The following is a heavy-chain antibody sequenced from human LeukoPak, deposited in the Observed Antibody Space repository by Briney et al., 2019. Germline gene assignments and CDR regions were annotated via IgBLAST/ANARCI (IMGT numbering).Heavy chain of an antibody. Sequence: SVKVSCTASGYTFTAGYYIHWVRQAPGQGLEWMGRINSYGGGTNYALKFQGRVTMTRDTSMSTAYMDLSSLTSDDTAVYYCARSTRGYSYPHWGQGTLVTVSS. CDR3: ARSTRGYSYPH. CDR1: GYTFTAGYY. D-gene: IGHD5-18*01. CDR2: INSYGGGT. J-gene: IGHJ4*02. V-gene: IGHV1-2*06.